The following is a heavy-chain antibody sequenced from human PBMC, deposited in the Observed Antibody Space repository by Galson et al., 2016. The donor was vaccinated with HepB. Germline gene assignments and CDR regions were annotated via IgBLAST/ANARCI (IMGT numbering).Heavy chain of an antibody. D-gene: IGHD3-9*01. Sequence: ETLSLTCGVFGGSFSGYYLTWIRQAPGKGLEWVSSISGSDGGTDYADSVKGRFTISRDNSKSMLYLQMNSLRAEETAVYYCASQFPLLTGYFAWGQGTLVTVSS. J-gene: IGHJ5*02. CDR1: GGSFSGYY. CDR2: ISGSDGGT. CDR3: ASQFPLLTGYFA. V-gene: IGHV3-23*01.